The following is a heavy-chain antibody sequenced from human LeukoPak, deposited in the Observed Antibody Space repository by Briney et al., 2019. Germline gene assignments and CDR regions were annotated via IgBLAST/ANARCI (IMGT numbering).Heavy chain of an antibody. Sequence: PSETLSLTCAVSGYSISSGYYLGWIRQPPGKGLEWIGSIYHSGNTNYNPSLKSRVTISVDTSKNQFSLKVSSVTAADTALYYCARWYSSSGYLDYWGQGTLVTVSS. CDR2: IYHSGNT. D-gene: IGHD6-6*01. CDR3: ARWYSSSGYLDY. J-gene: IGHJ4*02. V-gene: IGHV4-38-2*01. CDR1: GYSISSGYY.